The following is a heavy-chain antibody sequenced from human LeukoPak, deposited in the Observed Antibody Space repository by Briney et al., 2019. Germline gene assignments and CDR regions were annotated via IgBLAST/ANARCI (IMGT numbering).Heavy chain of an antibody. CDR1: GFTFSSYS. CDR2: ISSSSSYI. Sequence: GGSLRLSCAASGFTFSSYSMNWVRQAPGKGLEWVSSISSSSSYIYYADSVKGRFTISRDNAKNSLYLQMNGLRAEDTAVYYCARLSRNDVTDYWGRGTLVTVSS. D-gene: IGHD1-1*01. CDR3: ARLSRNDVTDY. J-gene: IGHJ4*02. V-gene: IGHV3-21*01.